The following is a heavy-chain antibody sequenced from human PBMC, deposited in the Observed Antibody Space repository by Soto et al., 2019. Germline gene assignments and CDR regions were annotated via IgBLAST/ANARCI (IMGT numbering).Heavy chain of an antibody. V-gene: IGHV1-69*13. CDR3: ARGDSTDCSNGVCSFFYNHDMDV. Sequence: SVKVSCKAFGGTFSSYAICWVRQAPGQGLEWMGGIIPMFDSTNYAQKFQGRVTITADESTSTAFMELSSLRSDDTAIYYCARGDSTDCSNGVCSFFYNHDMDVWGQGTTVTVSS. CDR2: IIPMFDST. D-gene: IGHD2-8*01. J-gene: IGHJ6*02. CDR1: GGTFSSYA.